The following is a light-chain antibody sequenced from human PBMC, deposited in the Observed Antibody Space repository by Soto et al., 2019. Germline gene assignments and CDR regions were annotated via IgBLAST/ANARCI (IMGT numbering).Light chain of an antibody. CDR1: SSNIGAGYD. V-gene: IGLV1-40*01. J-gene: IGLJ1*01. CDR3: QSYDSSLSGYV. CDR2: ANS. Sequence: QSVLTQPPSVSGAPGQRVTISCTGSSSNIGAGYDVHWYQQLPGTAPKLLIYANSNRPSGVPGRFSGSKSGSSASLAITGLQAEDEADYSCQSYDSSLSGYVFGTGTKVTVL.